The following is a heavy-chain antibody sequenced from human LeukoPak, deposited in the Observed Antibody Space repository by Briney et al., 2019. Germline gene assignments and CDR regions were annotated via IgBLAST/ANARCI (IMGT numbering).Heavy chain of an antibody. CDR2: ISGSGGST. CDR3: AKDRRASYYYGSGPLDY. Sequence: GGSLRLSCAASGFTFSSYGMSWVRQAPGKGLEWVSAISGSGGSTYYADSAKGRFTISRDNSKNTLYLQMNSLRAEDTAVYYCAKDRRASYYYGSGPLDYWGQGTLVTVSS. CDR1: GFTFSSYG. J-gene: IGHJ4*02. V-gene: IGHV3-23*01. D-gene: IGHD3-10*01.